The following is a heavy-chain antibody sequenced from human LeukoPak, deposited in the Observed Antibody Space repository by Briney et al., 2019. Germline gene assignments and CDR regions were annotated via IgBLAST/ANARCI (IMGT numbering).Heavy chain of an antibody. Sequence: SETLSLTCTVSGGSISSSSYYWGWIRQPPGKGLEWIGSIYYSGSTYYNPSLKSRVTISVNTSKNQFSLKLSSVTAADTAVYYCARQGGYSSSWSSVDYWGQGTLVTVSS. D-gene: IGHD6-13*01. CDR2: IYYSGST. CDR3: ARQGGYSSSWSSVDY. J-gene: IGHJ4*02. V-gene: IGHV4-39*01. CDR1: GGSISSSSYY.